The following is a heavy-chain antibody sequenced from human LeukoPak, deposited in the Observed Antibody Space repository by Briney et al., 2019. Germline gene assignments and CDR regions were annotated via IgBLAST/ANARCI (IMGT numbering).Heavy chain of an antibody. V-gene: IGHV1-69*04. CDR2: IIPILGIA. CDR1: GYTFTSYG. Sequence: ASVKVSCKASGYTFTSYGISWVRQAPGQGLEWMGRIIPILGIANYAQKFQGRVTITADKSTSTAYMELSSLRSEDTAVYYCARDLPPSDSSGYSGFDPWGQGTLVTVSS. D-gene: IGHD3-22*01. CDR3: ARDLPPSDSSGYSGFDP. J-gene: IGHJ5*02.